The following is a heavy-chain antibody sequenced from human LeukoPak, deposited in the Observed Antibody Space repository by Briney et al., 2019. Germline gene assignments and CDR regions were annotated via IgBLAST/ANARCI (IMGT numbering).Heavy chain of an antibody. CDR1: GFTFSSSC. J-gene: IGHJ4*02. D-gene: IGHD1-26*01. V-gene: IGHV3-30*02. CDR2: IRYDGTSK. Sequence: GSLRLSCSAAGFTFSSSCMHWVRQAPGKGLEGVAFIRYDGTSKYYADSVKGRFTISRDNSKNTVYLQMNSLRAEDTAVYYCAKETRGSYSDYWGQGTLVTVSS. CDR3: AKETRGSYSDY.